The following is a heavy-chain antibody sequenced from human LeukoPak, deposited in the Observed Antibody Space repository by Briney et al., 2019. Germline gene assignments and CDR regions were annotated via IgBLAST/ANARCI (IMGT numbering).Heavy chain of an antibody. Sequence: GGSLRLSCAASGFTFSSHAMTWVRQAPGKGLEWVSGISGSGDITYYADSVKGRVTISRDNSKKTLYLQINSLRAEDTAIDYCAKDVFPVYESSGFSAFPGRWGRGTPVTVSS. V-gene: IGHV3-23*01. CDR3: AKDVFPVYESSGFSAFPGR. CDR2: ISGSGDIT. D-gene: IGHD3-22*01. CDR1: GFTFSSHA. J-gene: IGHJ2*01.